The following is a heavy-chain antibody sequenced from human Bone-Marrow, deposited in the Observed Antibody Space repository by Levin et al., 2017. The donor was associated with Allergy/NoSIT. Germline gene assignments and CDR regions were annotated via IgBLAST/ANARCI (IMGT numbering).Heavy chain of an antibody. CDR3: ARDSGYNYGPIDS. D-gene: IGHD5-18*01. CDR2: VYHSGST. V-gene: IGHV4-61*08. J-gene: IGHJ4*02. Sequence: SQTLSLTCSVSGGSVRSGDYYWSRIRQPPGKGLEWIGYVYHSGSTNYNLSLKSRVTISLDTSKNQFSRKLSSVTAADTAVYYCARDSGYNYGPIDSWGQGTLVTVSS. CDR1: GGSVRSGDYY.